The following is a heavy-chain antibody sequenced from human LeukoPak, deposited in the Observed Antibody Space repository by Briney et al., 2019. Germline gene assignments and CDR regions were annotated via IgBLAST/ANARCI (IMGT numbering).Heavy chain of an antibody. CDR1: GGSISSYY. CDR2: IYYSGST. Sequence: PSETLSLTCTVSGGSISSYYWSWIRQPPGKGLEWIGYIYYSGSTNYNPSLKSRVTISVDTSKNQFSLKLSSVTAADTAVYYCARSQQQLEIDYWGQGTLVTVSS. J-gene: IGHJ4*02. D-gene: IGHD6-13*01. V-gene: IGHV4-59*01. CDR3: ARSQQQLEIDY.